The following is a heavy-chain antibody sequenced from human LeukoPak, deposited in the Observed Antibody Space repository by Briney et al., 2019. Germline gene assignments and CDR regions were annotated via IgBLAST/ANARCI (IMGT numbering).Heavy chain of an antibody. D-gene: IGHD3-22*01. J-gene: IGHJ4*02. CDR1: GGSISSYY. CDR2: IYYSGST. V-gene: IGHV4-59*01. CDR3: ARAANTRYYYDSSGYYSTPFDY. Sequence: SETLSVTCTVSGGSISSYYWSWIRQPPGKGLEWIGYIYYSGSTNYNPSLKSRVTISVDTSKNQFSLKLSSVTAADTAVYYCARAANTRYYYDSSGYYSTPFDYWGQGTLVTVSS.